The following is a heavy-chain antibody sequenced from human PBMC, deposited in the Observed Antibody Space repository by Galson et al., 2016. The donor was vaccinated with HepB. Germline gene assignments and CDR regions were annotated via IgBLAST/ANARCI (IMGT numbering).Heavy chain of an antibody. V-gene: IGHV3-23*01. CDR3: AKDLSYWNSPFFDY. Sequence: SLRLSCAASGFTFSSYAMNWVCQAPGKGLEWVSSISGNARSTYYADSVKGRFTISRDNSKNTLYLQVNSLRAEDTAVYYCAKDLSYWNSPFFDYWGQGTLVTVSS. CDR1: GFTFSSYA. D-gene: IGHD1-7*01. J-gene: IGHJ4*02. CDR2: ISGNARST.